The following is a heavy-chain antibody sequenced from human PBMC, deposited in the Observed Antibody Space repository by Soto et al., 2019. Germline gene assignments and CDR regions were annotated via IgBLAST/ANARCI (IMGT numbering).Heavy chain of an antibody. V-gene: IGHV1-18*04. CDR3: ARVWGIGWDLKTDYYYSYGMDV. CDR1: GCTVTRYG. Sequence: AAVKVSYKASGCTVTRYGLSWVRQSPGQGLEWMGWISAYNGNTKYAQKLQGRVTMTTDTSTSTAYMELRSLRSDDTAVYYCARVWGIGWDLKTDYYYSYGMDVWGQGTTVTVSS. J-gene: IGHJ6*02. D-gene: IGHD3-16*01. CDR2: ISAYNGNT.